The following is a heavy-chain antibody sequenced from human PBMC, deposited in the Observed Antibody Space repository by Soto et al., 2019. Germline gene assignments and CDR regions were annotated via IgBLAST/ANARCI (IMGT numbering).Heavy chain of an antibody. CDR1: GYTFSNYG. J-gene: IGHJ4*02. CDR3: ARTYLLGVVGATHTFDY. CDR2: ISAYNGDT. Sequence: GASVKVSCKASGYTFSNYGITWVRQAPGQGLEWMGWISAYNGDTNYEQKLQGRVTLTTDTSTSTAYMELRSLRSDDTAVYYCARTYLLGVVGATHTFDYWGQGTMVTVSS. V-gene: IGHV1-18*04. D-gene: IGHD1-26*01.